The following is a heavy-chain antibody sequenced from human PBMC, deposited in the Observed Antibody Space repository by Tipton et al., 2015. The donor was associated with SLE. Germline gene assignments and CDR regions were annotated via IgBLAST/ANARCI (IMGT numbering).Heavy chain of an antibody. CDR2: IYHSGST. D-gene: IGHD3-22*01. CDR1: GYSISSGYY. J-gene: IGHJ4*02. V-gene: IGHV4-38-2*01. Sequence: LRLSCAVSGYSISSGYYWGWIRQPPGKGLEWIGSIYHSGSTYYNPSLKSRVTISVDTSKNQFSLKLSSVTAADTAVYYCARGYDSSGYPLTYFDYWGQGTLVTVSS. CDR3: ARGYDSSGYPLTYFDY.